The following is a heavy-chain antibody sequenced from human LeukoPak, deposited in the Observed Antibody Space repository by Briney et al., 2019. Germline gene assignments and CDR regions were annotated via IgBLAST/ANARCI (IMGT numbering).Heavy chain of an antibody. Sequence: PGGSLRLSCAASGFTFSSYSMNWIRQPPGKGLEWIGEINHSGSTNYNPSLKSRVTISVDTSKNQFSLKLSSVTAADTAVYYCARTPISYFDNSGYYNWGQGTLVTVSS. CDR1: GFTFSSYS. CDR2: INHSGST. J-gene: IGHJ4*02. CDR3: ARTPISYFDNSGYYN. D-gene: IGHD3-22*01. V-gene: IGHV4-34*01.